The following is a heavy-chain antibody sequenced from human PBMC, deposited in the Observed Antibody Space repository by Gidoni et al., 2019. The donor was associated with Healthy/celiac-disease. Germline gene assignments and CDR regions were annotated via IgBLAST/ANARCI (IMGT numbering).Heavy chain of an antibody. CDR3: ARTLGRFVLMVYAVFDAFDI. D-gene: IGHD2-8*01. V-gene: IGHV1-8*01. Sequence: QVQLVQSGAEVKKPGASVKVSCKASGYTFTSYDINWVRQATGQGLEWMGWMNPNSGNTGYAQKFQGRVTMTRNTSISTAYMELSSLRSEDTAVYYCARTLGRFVLMVYAVFDAFDIWGQGTMVTVSS. J-gene: IGHJ3*02. CDR2: MNPNSGNT. CDR1: GYTFTSYD.